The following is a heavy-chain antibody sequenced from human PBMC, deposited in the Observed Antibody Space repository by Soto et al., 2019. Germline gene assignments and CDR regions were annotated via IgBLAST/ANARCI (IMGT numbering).Heavy chain of an antibody. V-gene: IGHV1-69*13. CDR3: ARSVRGDYYDSSGYYNYYYYYGMDV. Sequence: GASVKLSCTASGGTFSSYAISWVRQAPGQGLEWMGGIIPIFGTANYAQKFQGRVTITADESTSTAYMELSSLRSEDTAVYYCARSVRGDYYDSSGYYNYYYYYGMDVWGQGTTVTVSS. J-gene: IGHJ6*02. CDR1: GGTFSSYA. D-gene: IGHD3-22*01. CDR2: IIPIFGTA.